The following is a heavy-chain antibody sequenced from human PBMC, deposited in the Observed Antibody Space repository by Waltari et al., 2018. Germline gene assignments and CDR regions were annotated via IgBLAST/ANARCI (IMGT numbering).Heavy chain of an antibody. D-gene: IGHD2-2*01. J-gene: IGHJ3*02. CDR3: AKTRSTSYRGVAFDI. Sequence: APGKGLEWVSAISGSGGSTYYADSVKGRFTISRDNSKNTLYLQMNSLRAEDTAVYYCAKTRSTSYRGVAFDIWGQGTMVTVSS. CDR2: ISGSGGST. V-gene: IGHV3-23*01.